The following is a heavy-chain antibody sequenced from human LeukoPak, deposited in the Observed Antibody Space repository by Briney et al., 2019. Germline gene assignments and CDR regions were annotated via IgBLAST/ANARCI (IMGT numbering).Heavy chain of an antibody. Sequence: QPGGSLRLSCAASGFTFSSYGMHWVRQAPGKGLEWVAVISYDGSNKYYADSVKGRFTISRDNSKNTLYLQMNSLRAEDTAVYYCAKQIQLWSPVGVLDYWGQGTLVTVSS. J-gene: IGHJ4*02. D-gene: IGHD5-18*01. CDR2: ISYDGSNK. CDR1: GFTFSSYG. V-gene: IGHV3-30*18. CDR3: AKQIQLWSPVGVLDY.